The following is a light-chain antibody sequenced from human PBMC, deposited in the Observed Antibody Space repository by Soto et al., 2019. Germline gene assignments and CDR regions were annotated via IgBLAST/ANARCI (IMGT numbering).Light chain of an antibody. CDR2: DVS. J-gene: IGLJ2*01. Sequence: QSALTQPASVSGSPGQSITISCTGTSSDVGDYDYVSWYQQYAGKAPKMMIYDVSNRPSGVSNRFSGSKSGNTASLTISGLQAEDEADYYCSSYRSSNTLLFGGGTKLTVL. CDR1: SSDVGDYDY. CDR3: SSYRSSNTLL. V-gene: IGLV2-14*01.